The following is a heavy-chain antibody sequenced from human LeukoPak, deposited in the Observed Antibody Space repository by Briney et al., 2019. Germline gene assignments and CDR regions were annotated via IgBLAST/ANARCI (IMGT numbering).Heavy chain of an antibody. J-gene: IGHJ4*02. V-gene: IGHV3-21*01. CDR3: ARGLRYFDWLFATFDY. Sequence: GGSLRLSCAASGFTFSSDSMNWVRQAPGKGLEWVSSISSSSSYIYYAESVKGRFTISRDNAKNSLYLQMNSLRAEDTAVYYCARGLRYFDWLFATFDYWGQGTLVTVSS. CDR2: ISSSSSYI. CDR1: GFTFSSDS. D-gene: IGHD3-9*01.